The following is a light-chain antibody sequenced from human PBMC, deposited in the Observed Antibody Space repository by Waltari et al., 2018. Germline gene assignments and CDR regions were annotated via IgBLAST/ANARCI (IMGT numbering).Light chain of an antibody. CDR1: ISDVGGHNY. Sequence: QSALTQPRSVSGSPGQSVTISCTGTISDVGGHNYDSWYQQHPGKAPKLMIYDVNKRPSGVPDRFSGSKSGNTASLTISGLQGEDEADYYCYSYAGSSSFVFGTGTEIIVL. V-gene: IGLV2-11*01. CDR2: DVN. J-gene: IGLJ1*01. CDR3: YSYAGSSSFV.